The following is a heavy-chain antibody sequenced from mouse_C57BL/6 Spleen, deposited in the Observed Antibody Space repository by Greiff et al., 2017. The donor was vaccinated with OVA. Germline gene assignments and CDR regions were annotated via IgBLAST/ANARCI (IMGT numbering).Heavy chain of an antibody. D-gene: IGHD1-1*01. CDR1: GFSLTSYG. V-gene: IGHV2-2*01. CDR3: ARKGPSYYYGSGGYAMDY. J-gene: IGHJ4*01. CDR2: IWSGGST. Sequence: VQLQQSGPGLVQPSQSLSITCTVSGFSLTSYGVHWVRQSPGKGLEWLGVIWSGGSTDYNAAFISRLSISKDNSKSQVFFKMNSLQADDTAIYYCARKGPSYYYGSGGYAMDYWGQGTSVTVSS.